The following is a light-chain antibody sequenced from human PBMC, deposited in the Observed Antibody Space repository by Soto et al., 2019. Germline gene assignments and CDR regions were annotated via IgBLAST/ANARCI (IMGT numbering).Light chain of an antibody. V-gene: IGLV6-57*02. CDR2: EDN. J-gene: IGLJ7*01. CDR3: QSYDSSNVAV. CDR1: SGSIASNY. Sequence: NFMLTQPHSVSESPGKTVTISCTGSSGSIASNYVQWYQQRPGSAPTTVIYEDNQRPSWVPDRFSGSIDSSSNSASLTISGLKTEDEADYYCQSYDSSNVAVFGGGTQLTVL.